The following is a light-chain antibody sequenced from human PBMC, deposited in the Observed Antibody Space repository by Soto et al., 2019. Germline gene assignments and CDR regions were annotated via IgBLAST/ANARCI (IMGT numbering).Light chain of an antibody. J-gene: IGKJ2*01. CDR2: KIS. Sequence: DIVLTQTPLSSPVTLGQPASISCRSSQSLVHSDGDTYLSWLQQRPGQPPRLLIYKISTRFSGVPDRFSGSGEGTDFTLKISRVEAEDVGIYYCMQATQFPYTFGQGTKLEIK. CDR3: MQATQFPYT. CDR1: QSLVHSDGDTY. V-gene: IGKV2-24*01.